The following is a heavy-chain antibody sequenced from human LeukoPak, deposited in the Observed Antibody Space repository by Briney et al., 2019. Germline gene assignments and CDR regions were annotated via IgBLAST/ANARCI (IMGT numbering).Heavy chain of an antibody. CDR3: AKGALYSTSLSNWFSP. D-gene: IGHD6-6*01. J-gene: IGHJ5*02. CDR1: GFTLSSYA. Sequence: GGSLRLSCAASGFTLSSYAMTWVRQPPEKGLEWVSAISGSGGSTHYADSVKGRFTISRDNSKNTLYPQLNSLRAEDTAVYYCAKGALYSTSLSNWFSPWGQETLVTVSS. V-gene: IGHV3-23*01. CDR2: ISGSGGST.